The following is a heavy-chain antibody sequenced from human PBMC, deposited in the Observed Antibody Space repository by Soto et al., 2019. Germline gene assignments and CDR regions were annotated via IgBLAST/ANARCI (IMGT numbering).Heavy chain of an antibody. Sequence: GGSLRLSCAASGFTFSSYWMSWVRQAPGKGLEWVANIKQDGSEKYYVASVKGRFTISRDNAKNSLYLQMNSLRAEDTAVYYCGRVSGTGTTPWKYYYYYYMDVWGKGTTVTVSS. CDR1: GFTFSSYW. V-gene: IGHV3-7*01. J-gene: IGHJ6*03. CDR3: GRVSGTGTTPWKYYYYYYMDV. D-gene: IGHD1-1*01. CDR2: IKQDGSEK.